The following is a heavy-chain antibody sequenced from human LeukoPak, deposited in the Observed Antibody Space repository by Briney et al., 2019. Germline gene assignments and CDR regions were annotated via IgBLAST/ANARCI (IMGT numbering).Heavy chain of an antibody. D-gene: IGHD3-22*01. J-gene: IGHJ4*02. CDR2: INHSGST. CDR1: GGSFSGYY. CDR3: ARGPMNLRKRGLLDY. V-gene: IGHV4-34*01. Sequence: SETLSLTCAVYGGSFSGYYWSWIRQPPGKGLEWTGEINHSGSTNYNPSLKSRVTISVDTSKNQFSLKLSSVTAADTAVYYCARGPMNLRKRGLLDYWGQGTLVTVSS.